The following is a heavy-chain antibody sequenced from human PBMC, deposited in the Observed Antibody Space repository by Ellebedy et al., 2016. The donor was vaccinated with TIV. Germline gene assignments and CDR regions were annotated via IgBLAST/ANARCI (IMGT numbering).Heavy chain of an antibody. CDR1: QFSFSGYW. V-gene: IGHV3-7*03. CDR2: INQDGSDR. CDR3: GRDKWWYDY. D-gene: IGHD2-15*01. J-gene: IGHJ1*01. Sequence: PGGSLRLSCAASQFSFSGYWMSWVRQAPGKGLEWVANINQDGSDRYYVDSVRGRFIISRDNAKNTLYLQMNSLRAEDTAVYYCGRDKWWYDYWGQGTLVTVSS.